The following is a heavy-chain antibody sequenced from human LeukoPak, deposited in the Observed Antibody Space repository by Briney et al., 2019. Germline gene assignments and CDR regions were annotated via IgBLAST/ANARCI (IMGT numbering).Heavy chain of an antibody. V-gene: IGHV3-7*01. CDR3: ARETGKRGMDV. Sequence: PGGSLRLSCAASGITFSSLWMSWFRQAPGKGLEWVADIKHDGSEEHYVASVKGRFTISRDNAKNTLYLQMNSLRAEDTAVYYCARETGKRGMDVWGQGTTVTVSS. D-gene: IGHD1-1*01. J-gene: IGHJ6*02. CDR2: IKHDGSEE. CDR1: GITFSSLW.